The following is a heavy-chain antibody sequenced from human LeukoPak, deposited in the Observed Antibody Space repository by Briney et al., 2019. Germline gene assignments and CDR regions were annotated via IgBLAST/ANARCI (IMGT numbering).Heavy chain of an antibody. CDR3: ASARRGYSSGWYYFDY. D-gene: IGHD6-19*01. V-gene: IGHV3-11*06. Sequence: GGSLRLSCAASGFTFSDCYMSWIRQAPGKGLEWVSHISSSSSYTNYADSVKGRFTISRDNAKNSLYLQMNSLRAEDTAVYYCASARRGYSSGWYYFDYWGQGTLVTVSS. CDR1: GFTFSDCY. CDR2: ISSSSSYT. J-gene: IGHJ4*02.